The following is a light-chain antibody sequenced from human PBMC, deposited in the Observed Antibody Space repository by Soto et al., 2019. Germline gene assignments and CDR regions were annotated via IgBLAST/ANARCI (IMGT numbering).Light chain of an antibody. CDR2: AAS. CDR1: QGIRND. Sequence: AIQMTQSPSSLSASLGDRVTITRRASQGIRNDLGWYQQKPGKAPRLLIYAASSLQSGVPSKFSGSGSGTDFTLTISSLQPEDFATYYCLQDYSYPWTFGQGTKVEI. CDR3: LQDYSYPWT. J-gene: IGKJ1*01. V-gene: IGKV1-6*01.